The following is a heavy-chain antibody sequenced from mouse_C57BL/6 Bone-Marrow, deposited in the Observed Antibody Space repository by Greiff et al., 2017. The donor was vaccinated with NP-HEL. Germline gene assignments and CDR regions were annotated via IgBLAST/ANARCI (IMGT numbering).Heavy chain of an antibody. D-gene: IGHD1-1*01. J-gene: IGHJ1*03. Sequence: VQLQQSGPGLVQPSQSLSITCTVSGFSLTSYGVHWVRQSPGKGLEWLGVIWSGGSTDYNAAFISRLSISKDNSKSQVFLKMNSLQADDTAIYYCARNSHYYGSSYGWYFDVWGTGTTVTVSS. CDR3: ARNSHYYGSSYGWYFDV. CDR2: IWSGGST. CDR1: GFSLTSYG. V-gene: IGHV2-2*01.